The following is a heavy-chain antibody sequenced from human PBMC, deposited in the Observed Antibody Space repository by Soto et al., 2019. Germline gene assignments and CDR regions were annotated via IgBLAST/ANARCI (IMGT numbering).Heavy chain of an antibody. J-gene: IGHJ3*02. CDR3: ARQYSSVRGEAFDI. Sequence: GGSLRLSCAASGFTFSSYAMHWVRQAPGKGLEYVSAISSNGGSTYYANSVKGRFTISRDNSKNTLYLQMGSLRAEDMAVYYCARQYSSVRGEAFDIWGQGTMVNVSS. CDR2: ISSNGGST. CDR1: GFTFSSYA. V-gene: IGHV3-64*01. D-gene: IGHD6-19*01.